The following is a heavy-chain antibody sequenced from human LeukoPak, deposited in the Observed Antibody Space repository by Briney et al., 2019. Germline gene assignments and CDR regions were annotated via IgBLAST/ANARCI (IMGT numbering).Heavy chain of an antibody. CDR3: ARRGYDILTGINWFDP. V-gene: IGHV4-59*08. CDR2: IYYSGST. Sequence: SETLSLTCTVSGGSISSYYWSWIRQPPGKGLEWIGYIYYSGSTNYNPSLKSRVTISVDTSKNQFSLELSSVTAADTAVYYCARRGYDILTGINWFDPWGQGTLVTVSS. CDR1: GGSISSYY. D-gene: IGHD3-9*01. J-gene: IGHJ5*02.